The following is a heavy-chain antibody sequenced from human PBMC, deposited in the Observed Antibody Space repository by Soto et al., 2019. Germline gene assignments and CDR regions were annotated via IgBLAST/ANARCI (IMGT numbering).Heavy chain of an antibody. Sequence: ASVKVSCKASGYTFTSYGISWVRQAPGQGLEWMGWISAYNGNTNYAQKLQGRVTMTTDTSTSTAYMELRSLRSDDTAVYYCARAPMVRGVIRYYYYYGMDVWGQGTTVTVSS. CDR2: ISAYNGNT. CDR3: ARAPMVRGVIRYYYYYGMDV. J-gene: IGHJ6*02. D-gene: IGHD3-10*01. V-gene: IGHV1-18*01. CDR1: GYTFTSYG.